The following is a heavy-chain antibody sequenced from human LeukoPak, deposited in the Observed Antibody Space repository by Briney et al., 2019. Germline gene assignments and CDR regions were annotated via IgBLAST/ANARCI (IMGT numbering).Heavy chain of an antibody. J-gene: IGHJ3*02. CDR1: GYTFTSYY. D-gene: IGHD4-17*01. V-gene: IGHV1-46*03. CDR2: TSPSGGST. Sequence: GASVKVSCKASGYTFTSYYMHWVRQAPGQGLEWMGITSPSGGSTSYAQKFQGRVTMTRDTSTSTVYMELGSLRSEDTAVYYCARDRSLTTVTTPDRAFDIWGQGTMVTVSS. CDR3: ARDRSLTTVTTPDRAFDI.